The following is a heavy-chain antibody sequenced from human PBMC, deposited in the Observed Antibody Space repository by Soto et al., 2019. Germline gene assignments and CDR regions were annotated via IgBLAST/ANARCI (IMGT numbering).Heavy chain of an antibody. CDR3: VGDCISTSCYLDY. V-gene: IGHV3-7*01. CDR2: IKQDGSEK. Sequence: GGSLRLSCAASGFTFSSYWMSWVRQAPGKGLERVANIKQDGSEKYYVDSVKGRFTISRDNAKNSLYLQMNSLRAEDTAVYYCVGDCISTSCYLDYWGQGTLVTVSS. J-gene: IGHJ4*02. D-gene: IGHD2-2*01. CDR1: GFTFSSYW.